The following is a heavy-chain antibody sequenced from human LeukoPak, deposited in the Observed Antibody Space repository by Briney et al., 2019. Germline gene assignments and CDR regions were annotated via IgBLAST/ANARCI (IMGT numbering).Heavy chain of an antibody. CDR3: AREIAVAGRGNWFDS. CDR1: GGSISSYY. CDR2: IYTSGST. Sequence: PSETLSLTCTVSGGSISSYYWSWIWQPAGKGLEWIGRIYTSGSTNYNPSLKSRVTMSVDTSKNQFSLKLSSVTAADTAVYYCAREIAVAGRGNWFDSWGQGTLVTVSS. J-gene: IGHJ5*01. V-gene: IGHV4-4*07. D-gene: IGHD6-19*01.